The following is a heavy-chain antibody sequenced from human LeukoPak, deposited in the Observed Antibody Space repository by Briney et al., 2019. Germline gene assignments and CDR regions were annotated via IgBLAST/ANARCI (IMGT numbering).Heavy chain of an antibody. Sequence: SETLSLTCAVYGGSFSGYYWSWIRQPPGKGLEWIGEINHSGSTNYNPSLKSRVTISVDTSKNQFSLKLSSVTAADTAVYYCAREVFKYYDSSGYSNPYFDYWGQGTLVTVSS. V-gene: IGHV4-34*01. J-gene: IGHJ4*02. CDR1: GGSFSGYY. CDR3: AREVFKYYDSSGYSNPYFDY. D-gene: IGHD3-22*01. CDR2: INHSGST.